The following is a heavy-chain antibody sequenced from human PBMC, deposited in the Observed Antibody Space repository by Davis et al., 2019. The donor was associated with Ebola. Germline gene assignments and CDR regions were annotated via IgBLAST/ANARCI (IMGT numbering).Heavy chain of an antibody. CDR2: ISGSGSST. D-gene: IGHD3-3*01. CDR1: GFTFSSYA. V-gene: IGHV3-23*01. CDR3: AKDSSSTLTTIFGVAPSWFDP. Sequence: GESLKISCAASGFTFSSYAMSWVRQAPGKGLEWVSAISGSGSSTYYADSVKGRFTISRDNSKNTLYLQMNSLRAEDTAVYYCAKDSSSTLTTIFGVAPSWFDPWGQGTLVTVSS. J-gene: IGHJ5*02.